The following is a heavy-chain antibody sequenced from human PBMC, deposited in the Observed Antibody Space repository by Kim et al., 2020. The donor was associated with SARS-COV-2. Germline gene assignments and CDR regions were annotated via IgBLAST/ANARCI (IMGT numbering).Heavy chain of an antibody. D-gene: IGHD2-15*01. Sequence: SETLSLTCAVYGGSFSGYYWSWIRQPPGKGLEWIGEINHTGSTNYNPSLKSRVTISVDTSKNQFSLKLSSVTAADTAVYYCARVYCSGGSCSWVLDYWGQGTLVTFSS. CDR1: GGSFSGYY. CDR2: INHTGST. J-gene: IGHJ4*02. V-gene: IGHV4-34*01. CDR3: ARVYCSGGSCSWVLDY.